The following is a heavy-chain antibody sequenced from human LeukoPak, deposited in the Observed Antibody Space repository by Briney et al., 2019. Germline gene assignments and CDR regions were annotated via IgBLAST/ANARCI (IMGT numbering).Heavy chain of an antibody. CDR1: GGSISSSSYY. CDR3: AAESEVDY. J-gene: IGHJ4*02. V-gene: IGHV4-39*01. Sequence: SETLSLTCTVSGGSISSSSYYWGWIRQPPGKGLEWIGSIYYSGSTYYNPSLKSRVTISVDTSKNQFSLKLSSVTAADTAVYYCAAESEVDYWGQGTLVTVSS. CDR2: IYYSGST.